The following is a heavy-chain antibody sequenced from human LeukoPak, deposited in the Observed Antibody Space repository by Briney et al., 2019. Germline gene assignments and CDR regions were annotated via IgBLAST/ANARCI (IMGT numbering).Heavy chain of an antibody. Sequence: SETLSLTCTVSGGSISSGGYYWSWIRRHPGKGLEWIGYIYYSGSTYYNPSLKSRVTISVDTSKNQFSLKLSSVTAADTAVYYCARLEGGYSYGSVDYWGQGTLVTVSS. CDR1: GGSISSGGYY. J-gene: IGHJ4*02. CDR2: IYYSGST. CDR3: ARLEGGYSYGSVDY. V-gene: IGHV4-31*03. D-gene: IGHD5-18*01.